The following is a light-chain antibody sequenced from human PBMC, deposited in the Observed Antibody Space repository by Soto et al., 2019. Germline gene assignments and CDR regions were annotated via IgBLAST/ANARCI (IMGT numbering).Light chain of an antibody. CDR2: KAS. V-gene: IGKV1-5*03. Sequence: DIQMTQSPSTLSASVGDRVTITCRASQSINSWLAWYQQKPGKAPKLLIYKASSLESGVPSRFSGCGSGTEFPLTFSSLQPDDFATYYCQQYNSYPWTFGQGTKVEFK. CDR3: QQYNSYPWT. CDR1: QSINSW. J-gene: IGKJ1*01.